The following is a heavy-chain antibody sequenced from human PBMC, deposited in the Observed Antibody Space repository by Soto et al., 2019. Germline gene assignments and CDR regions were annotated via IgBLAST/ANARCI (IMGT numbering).Heavy chain of an antibody. CDR3: ARSSCGSGSDVYCGLDV. D-gene: IGHD3-10*01. J-gene: IGHJ6*02. V-gene: IGHV4-59*01. CDR2: LYYSGNI. Sequence: QVQLQESGPRLVKPSGTLSLTCTVSDGSISTDYWSWIRQSPGKGLEWIGWLYYSGNINYNPSLRSRVTLSVDTSWNQFSLRLNSVTAADTAVYYCARSSCGSGSDVYCGLDVWGQGTTVTVSS. CDR1: DGSISTDY.